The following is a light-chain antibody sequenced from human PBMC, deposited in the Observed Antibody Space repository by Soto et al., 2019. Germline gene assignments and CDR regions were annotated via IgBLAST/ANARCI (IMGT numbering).Light chain of an antibody. Sequence: DIQMTQSPSTLSASVGDRVTITCRASQSINSWLAWYQQKPGKAPKLLIYKASSLESGVPSRFSGSGSGTEFTLTISSLQPDDFATDYCQQYNSYWTFGQGTKVEIK. CDR1: QSINSW. CDR2: KAS. CDR3: QQYNSYWT. J-gene: IGKJ1*01. V-gene: IGKV1-5*03.